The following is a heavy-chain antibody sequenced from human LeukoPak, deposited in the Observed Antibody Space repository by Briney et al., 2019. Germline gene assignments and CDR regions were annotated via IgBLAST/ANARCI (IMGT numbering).Heavy chain of an antibody. Sequence: GGSLRLSCAASGFTFSSYSMNWVRQAPGKGLKWVSSISSSSSYIYYADSVKGRFTISRDNAKNSLYPQMNSLRAEDTAVYYCARDRGYSYEFDYWGQGTLVTVSS. CDR2: ISSSSSYI. D-gene: IGHD5-18*01. J-gene: IGHJ4*02. CDR3: ARDRGYSYEFDY. V-gene: IGHV3-21*01. CDR1: GFTFSSYS.